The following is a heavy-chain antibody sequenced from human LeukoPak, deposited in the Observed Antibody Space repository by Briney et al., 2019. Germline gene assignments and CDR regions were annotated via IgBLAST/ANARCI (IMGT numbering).Heavy chain of an antibody. CDR2: IFPGDSDT. V-gene: IGHV5-51*01. Sequence: GESLKISCKASGYSFTNYWIGRVRQMPGRGLQWMGIIFPGDSDTRYSPSFQGQVTISADKSITTAYLQWSSLKASDTAMYYCASRGVVVTTAFDMWGQGTMVTVSS. CDR1: GYSFTNYW. D-gene: IGHD2-21*02. CDR3: ASRGVVVTTAFDM. J-gene: IGHJ3*02.